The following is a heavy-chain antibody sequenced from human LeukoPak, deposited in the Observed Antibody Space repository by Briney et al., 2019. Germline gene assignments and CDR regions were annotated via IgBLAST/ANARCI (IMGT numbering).Heavy chain of an antibody. Sequence: SETLSLTCTVSGGSIGSSTYYWGGIRPPPGKGLEWIGSLSDGGSTSYNPSLKRRVTLSGDTSTNQCSLRLSSVTAANTAVYNCASKSLGYCSSSSCPFDYWGQGTLVTVSS. CDR1: GGSIGSSTYY. CDR3: ASKSLGYCSSSSCPFDY. D-gene: IGHD2-2*01. CDR2: LSDGGST. J-gene: IGHJ4*02. V-gene: IGHV4-39*01.